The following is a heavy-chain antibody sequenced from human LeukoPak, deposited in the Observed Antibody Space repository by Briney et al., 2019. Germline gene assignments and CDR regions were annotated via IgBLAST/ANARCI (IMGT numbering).Heavy chain of an antibody. J-gene: IGHJ5*02. CDR2: IYPADSDI. D-gene: IGHD2-15*01. CDR3: ARQEYCSGGSCYTWFDP. CDR1: GYSINNYW. Sequence: GESLKISCQGSGYSINNYWIGWVRQMPGKGLEWMGIIYPADSDIRYSPSFQGQVTISADKSISTAYLQWSSLKASDTAIYYCARQEYCSGGSCYTWFDPWGQGTLVIVSS. V-gene: IGHV5-51*01.